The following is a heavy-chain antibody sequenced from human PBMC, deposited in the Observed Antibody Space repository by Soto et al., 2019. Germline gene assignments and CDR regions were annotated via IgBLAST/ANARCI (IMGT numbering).Heavy chain of an antibody. V-gene: IGHV3-33*01. CDR2: IWYDGSNK. CDR3: ARVYGGNWYGMDV. Sequence: QVQLVESGGGVVQPGRSMRLSCAASGFSFSRYGMHWVRQAPGKGLEWVAVIWYDGSNKYYADSVKGRFTISRDNSKNKLYLQMNSLRAEDTAAYYCARVYGGNWYGMDVWGQGTTVTVSS. J-gene: IGHJ6*02. D-gene: IGHD2-15*01. CDR1: GFSFSRYG.